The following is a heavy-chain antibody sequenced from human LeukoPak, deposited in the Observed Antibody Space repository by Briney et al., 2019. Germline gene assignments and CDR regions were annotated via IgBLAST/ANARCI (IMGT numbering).Heavy chain of an antibody. J-gene: IGHJ4*02. CDR1: GFTFSSYW. CDR3: ARVRNTRWQLVGRYYFDY. V-gene: IGHV3-7*01. Sequence: GGSLRLSCAASGFTFSSYWMSWVRQAPGKGPEWVANIKQDGSEKYYVDSVKGRFTISRDNAKNSLYLQMNSLRAEDTAVYYCARVRNTRWQLVGRYYFDYWGQGTLVTVSS. CDR2: IKQDGSEK. D-gene: IGHD6-6*01.